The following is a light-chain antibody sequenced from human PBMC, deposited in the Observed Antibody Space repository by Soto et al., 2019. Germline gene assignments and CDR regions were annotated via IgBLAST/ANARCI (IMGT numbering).Light chain of an antibody. CDR1: QTISSW. Sequence: DIQMTQSPSTLSGSVGDRVTITCRASQTISSWLAWYQQKPGKAPKLLIYKASTLKSGVPSRFSGSGSGTDFTLTISSLQPEDVATYYCQKYNSAPQWTFGQGTKVDIK. J-gene: IGKJ1*01. V-gene: IGKV1-5*03. CDR3: QKYNSAPQWT. CDR2: KAS.